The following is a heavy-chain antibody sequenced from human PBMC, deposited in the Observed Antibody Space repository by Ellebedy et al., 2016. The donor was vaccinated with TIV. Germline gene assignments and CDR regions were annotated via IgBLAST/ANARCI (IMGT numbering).Heavy chain of an antibody. CDR3: ARVEYGDYLWSVTRYYYYGMDV. D-gene: IGHD4-17*01. CDR1: GFTFSSYW. V-gene: IGHV3-7*04. Sequence: GGSLRLSCAASGFTFSSYWMSWVRQAPGKGLEWVANIKQDGSEKYYVDSVKGRFTISRDNAKNSLYLQMNSLRAEDTAVYYCARVEYGDYLWSVTRYYYYGMDVWGQGTTVTVSS. J-gene: IGHJ6*02. CDR2: IKQDGSEK.